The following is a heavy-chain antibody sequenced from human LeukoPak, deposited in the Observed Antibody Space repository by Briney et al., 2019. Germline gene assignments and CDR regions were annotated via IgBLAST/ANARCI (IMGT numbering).Heavy chain of an antibody. CDR2: INPNTGGT. J-gene: IGHJ5*02. CDR3: ARTVAGILVGWFDP. CDR1: GYTFTDYF. V-gene: IGHV1-2*02. Sequence: WASVKVSCKAFGYTFTDYFMHWVRQAPGQGLEWMGWINPNTGGTNYAQNFQGRVTMTRDTSISTAYMELTRLTSDDTAVYYCARTVAGILVGWFDPWGQGTLVTVSS. D-gene: IGHD6-19*01.